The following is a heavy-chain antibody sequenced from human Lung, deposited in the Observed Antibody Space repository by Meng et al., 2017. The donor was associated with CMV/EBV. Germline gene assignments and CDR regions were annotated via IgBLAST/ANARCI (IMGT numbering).Heavy chain of an antibody. Sequence: SETLSLTCAVSGGSISSSNWWSWVRQPPGKGLEWLGEIYHSGSTNYNPSLKSRVTISVDKSKNQFPLKLSSVTAADTAVYNLARGEGFGEFYYYYGMDVWXQGTTVXVSS. J-gene: IGHJ6*02. CDR2: IYHSGST. V-gene: IGHV4-4*02. CDR3: ARGEGFGEFYYYYGMDV. CDR1: GGSISSSNW. D-gene: IGHD3-10*01.